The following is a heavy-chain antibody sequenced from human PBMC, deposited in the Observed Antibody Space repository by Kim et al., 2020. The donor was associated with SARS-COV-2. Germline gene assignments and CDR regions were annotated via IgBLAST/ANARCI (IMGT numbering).Heavy chain of an antibody. J-gene: IGHJ4*02. V-gene: IGHV7-4-1*02. CDR2: INTNTGNP. Sequence: ASVKVSCKASGYTFTSYAMNWVRQAPGQGLEWMGWINTNTGNPTYAQGFTGRFVFSLDASVSTAYLQISSLKAEDTAVYYCARDYPNYYDSSGYYNWGQGTLVTVSS. CDR3: ARDYPNYYDSSGYYN. CDR1: GYTFTSYA. D-gene: IGHD3-22*01.